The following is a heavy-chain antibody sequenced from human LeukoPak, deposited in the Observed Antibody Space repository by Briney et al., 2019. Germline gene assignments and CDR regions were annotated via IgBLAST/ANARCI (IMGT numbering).Heavy chain of an antibody. Sequence: PGGSLRLSCAASGFTFSGYSMNWVRQAPGKGLEWVSSISSSSSNIYYADSVKGRFTISRDNAGNSLYLQMNSLRAEDTAVYYCARDGVRYSYGYGDAFDIWGQGTVVTVSS. D-gene: IGHD5-18*01. V-gene: IGHV3-21*01. CDR3: ARDGVRYSYGYGDAFDI. CDR2: ISSSSSNI. CDR1: GFTFSGYS. J-gene: IGHJ3*02.